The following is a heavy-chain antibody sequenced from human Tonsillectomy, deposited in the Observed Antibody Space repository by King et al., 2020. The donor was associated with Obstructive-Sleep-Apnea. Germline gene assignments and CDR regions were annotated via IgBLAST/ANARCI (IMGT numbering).Heavy chain of an antibody. Sequence: QLQESGPGLVKPSETLSLTCTVSGGSISSSSYYWGWIRQPPGKGLEWIGSIYYSGSTYYNPSLKSRVTISVDTSKNQFSLKLSSVTAADTAVYYCPRVVVRGVAAFDIWGQGTMVTVSS. CDR2: IYYSGST. V-gene: IGHV4-39*07. D-gene: IGHD3-10*01. CDR3: PRVVVRGVAAFDI. J-gene: IGHJ3*02. CDR1: GGSISSSSYY.